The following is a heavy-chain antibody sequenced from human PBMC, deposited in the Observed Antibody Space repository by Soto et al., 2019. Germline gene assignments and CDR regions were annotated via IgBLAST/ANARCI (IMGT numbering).Heavy chain of an antibody. CDR1: GYACSSYG. V-gene: IGHV1-18*01. Sequence: QVQLVQCGAEVKKPGASVKVSCKASGYACSSYGISWVRQAPGQGLEWMGWISAYNGNTKYAQKIQGRVTMTTDTTTSSAYMELRSLRSDDTAVYYCARDSPPVDYWGQGTLVTVSS. CDR3: ARDSPPVDY. J-gene: IGHJ4*02. CDR2: ISAYNGNT.